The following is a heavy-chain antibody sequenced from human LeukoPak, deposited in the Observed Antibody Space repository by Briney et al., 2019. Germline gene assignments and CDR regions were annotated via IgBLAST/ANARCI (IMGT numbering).Heavy chain of an antibody. J-gene: IGHJ4*02. D-gene: IGHD3-22*01. Sequence: GGSLRLSCAASGFTVSSNYMSWVRQTPGKGLEWVAGISFDGRNQDYVDSVKGRFTISRDKSKNTLYLQMNSLRAEDTAVYHCAIGNYYFGSSGHYSGYWGQGTLVTVSS. V-gene: IGHV3-30*03. CDR1: GFTVSSNY. CDR2: ISFDGRNQ. CDR3: AIGNYYFGSSGHYSGY.